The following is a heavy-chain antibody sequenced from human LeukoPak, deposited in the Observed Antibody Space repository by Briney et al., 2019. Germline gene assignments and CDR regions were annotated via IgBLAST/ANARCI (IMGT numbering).Heavy chain of an antibody. CDR1: GYSLDRFG. Sequence: ASVKVSCKASGYSLDRFGISWVRQAPGQGLEWLGWINPYNGKTIFGEKFQGRVIMTTDTSASTVYMELTSLRSDDTAVYFYARDTPQHLKRFDYWGQGTLITVSS. CDR2: INPYNGKT. CDR3: ARDTPQHLKRFDY. D-gene: IGHD1-1*01. V-gene: IGHV1-18*01. J-gene: IGHJ4*02.